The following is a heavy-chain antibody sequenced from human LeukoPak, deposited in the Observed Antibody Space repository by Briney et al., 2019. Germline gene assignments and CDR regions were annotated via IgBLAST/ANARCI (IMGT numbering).Heavy chain of an antibody. V-gene: IGHV1-69*13. CDR2: IIPFFGST. CDR3: AMGRRKLYYYDTSDYYYFDY. J-gene: IGHJ4*02. CDR1: GDTFGSYA. Sequence: ASVKVSCKASGDTFGSYAVSWVRQAPGQGLEWMGGIIPFFGSTNYAQKFQGRVTIIADESTSTAYMELSSLRSEDTAVYYCAMGRRKLYYYDTSDYYYFDYWGQGTLVTVSS. D-gene: IGHD3-22*01.